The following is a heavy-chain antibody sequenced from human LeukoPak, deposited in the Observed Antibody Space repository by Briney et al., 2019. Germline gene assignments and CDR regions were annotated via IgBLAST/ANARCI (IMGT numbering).Heavy chain of an antibody. D-gene: IGHD3-10*01. Sequence: SETLSLTCTVSGGSISSYYGSWIRQPPGKGLEWIGYIYYSGSTNYDPSLKSRVTISVDTSKNQFSLKLSSVTAADTAVYYCARVNPERGIADYWGQGTLVTVSS. V-gene: IGHV4-59*01. CDR2: IYYSGST. CDR3: ARVNPERGIADY. CDR1: GGSISSYY. J-gene: IGHJ4*02.